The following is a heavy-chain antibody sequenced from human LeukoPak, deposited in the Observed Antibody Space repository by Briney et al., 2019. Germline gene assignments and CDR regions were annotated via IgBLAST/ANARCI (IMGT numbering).Heavy chain of an antibody. V-gene: IGHV3-30-3*01. Sequence: PGGSLRLSCAASGXTFSSYAMSWVRQAPGKGLEWVAVISYDGSNKYYADSVKGRFTISRDNSKNTLYLQMNSLRAEDTAVYYCARDMSYYDSSGYYYRGYYYYGMDVWGQGTTVTVSS. CDR1: GXTFSSYA. CDR2: ISYDGSNK. D-gene: IGHD3-22*01. CDR3: ARDMSYYDSSGYYYRGYYYYGMDV. J-gene: IGHJ6*02.